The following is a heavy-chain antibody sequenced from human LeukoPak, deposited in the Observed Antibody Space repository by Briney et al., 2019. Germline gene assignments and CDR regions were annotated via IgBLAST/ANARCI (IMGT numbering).Heavy chain of an antibody. V-gene: IGHV5-51*01. CDR3: ARQENGCSSTSCYLGWFDP. D-gene: IGHD2-2*01. Sequence: GESLKISCKGSGYSFTSYWIGWVRQMPGKSLEWMGIIYPGDSDTRYSPSFQGQVTISADKSISTAYLQWSSLKASDTAMYYCARQENGCSSTSCYLGWFDPWGQGTLVTVSS. CDR1: GYSFTSYW. CDR2: IYPGDSDT. J-gene: IGHJ5*02.